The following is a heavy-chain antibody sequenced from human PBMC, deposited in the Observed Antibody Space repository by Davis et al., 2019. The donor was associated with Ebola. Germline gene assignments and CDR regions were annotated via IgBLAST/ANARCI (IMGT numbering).Heavy chain of an antibody. CDR3: ARGGIQIWSSHYFDY. D-gene: IGHD5-18*01. V-gene: IGHV1-18*04. CDR2: ISAYNGNT. J-gene: IGHJ4*02. Sequence: ASVKVSCKASGYTFTSYGISWVRQAPGQGLEWMGWISAYNGNTNYAQKLQGRVTMTTDTSTSTAYMELRSLRSDDTAAYYCARGGIQIWSSHYFDYWGQGTLVTVSS. CDR1: GYTFTSYG.